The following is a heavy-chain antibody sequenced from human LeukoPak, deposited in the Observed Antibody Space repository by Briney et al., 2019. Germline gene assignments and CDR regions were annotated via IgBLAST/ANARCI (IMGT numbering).Heavy chain of an antibody. CDR3: ARGNYDSSGYLDWFDP. CDR1: GGSFSGYY. D-gene: IGHD3-22*01. V-gene: IGHV4-34*01. Sequence: SETPSLTCAVYGGSFSGYYWSWIRQPPGKGLEWIGEINHSGSTNYNPSLKSRVTISVDTSKNQFSLKLSSVTAADTAVYYCARGNYDSSGYLDWFDPWGQGTLVTVSS. J-gene: IGHJ5*02. CDR2: INHSGST.